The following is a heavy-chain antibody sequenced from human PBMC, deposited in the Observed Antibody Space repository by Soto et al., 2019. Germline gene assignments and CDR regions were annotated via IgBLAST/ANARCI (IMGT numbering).Heavy chain of an antibody. J-gene: IGHJ4*02. D-gene: IGHD3-3*01. CDR1: VFTGSSNY. CDR3: ARSPPLRYYFDY. V-gene: IGHV3-53*01. Sequence: WWSLRLSCSASVFTGSSNYMSWFRQAPGKGLEWVSVIYSGGSTYYADSVKGRFTISRDNSKNTLYLQMNSLRAEDTAVYYCARSPPLRYYFDYWGQGTLVTVSS. CDR2: IYSGGST.